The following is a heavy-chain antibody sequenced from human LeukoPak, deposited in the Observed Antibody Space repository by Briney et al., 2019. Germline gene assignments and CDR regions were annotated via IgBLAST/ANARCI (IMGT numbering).Heavy chain of an antibody. CDR3: AKHSTGVEC. CDR1: GFTFSSSS. J-gene: IGHJ2*01. Sequence: GGSLRLSCAASGFTFSSSSISWVRQAPGKGLEWVSAITDAVGSTHYADSVKGRFTISSDNSKNTVYLQMNSLRPEDMAVYYCAKHSTGVECWGRGTLVTVSS. D-gene: IGHD3-10*01. CDR2: ITDAVGST. V-gene: IGHV3-23*01.